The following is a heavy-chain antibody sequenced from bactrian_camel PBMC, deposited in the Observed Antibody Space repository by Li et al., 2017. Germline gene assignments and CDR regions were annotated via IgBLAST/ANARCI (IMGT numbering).Heavy chain of an antibody. J-gene: IGHJ4*01. CDR2: IYTGGDST. CDR1: GFTFSTSA. Sequence: QVQLVESGGGLVQSGGSLRLSCVASGFTFSTSAMSWVRPAPGKGLEWVSSIYTGGDSTNSADSVKGRFTISKDNTKNMLYLQLNSLKTDDTAIYYCARGLAHYFDYGPGQDWGQGTQVTVS. V-gene: IGHV3S7*01. D-gene: IGHD4*01. CDR3: ARGLAHYFDYGPGQD.